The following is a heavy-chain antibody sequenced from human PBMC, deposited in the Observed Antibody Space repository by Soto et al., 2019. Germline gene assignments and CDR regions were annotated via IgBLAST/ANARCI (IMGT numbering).Heavy chain of an antibody. Sequence: SSETLSLTCAVYGGSFSGYYWSWIRQPPGKGLEWIGEINHSGSTNYNPSLKSRVTISVDTSKNQFSLKLSSVTAADTAVYYCARAVPSGVVAARDYWGQGTLVTVSS. D-gene: IGHD2-15*01. CDR1: GGSFSGYY. V-gene: IGHV4-34*01. J-gene: IGHJ4*02. CDR3: ARAVPSGVVAARDY. CDR2: INHSGST.